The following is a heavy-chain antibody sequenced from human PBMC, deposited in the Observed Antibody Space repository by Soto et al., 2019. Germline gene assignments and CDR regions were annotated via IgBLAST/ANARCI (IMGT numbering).Heavy chain of an antibody. D-gene: IGHD2-2*02. CDR1: GGSIRNGDYY. Sequence: SETLSLTCTVSGGSIRNGDYYWGWIRQPPGKGLEWIGSIYYSGSTYYRPSLKSRVTISVDTSKNQFSLKLSSVTAADTAVYYCARQVPAAIRLGWFDPWGQGTLVTVSS. CDR2: IYYSGST. CDR3: ARQVPAAIRLGWFDP. V-gene: IGHV4-39*01. J-gene: IGHJ5*02.